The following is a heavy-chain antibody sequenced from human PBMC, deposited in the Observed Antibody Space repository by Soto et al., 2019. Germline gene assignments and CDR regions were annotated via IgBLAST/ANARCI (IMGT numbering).Heavy chain of an antibody. CDR1: GGTFSSLD. Sequence: SVKVSCKASGGTFSSLDINWVRQSPGQGLEWMGGIIPISETTNYAQIFQGRVSIVADISTSTAYMELSRLRSEDTAVYYCARALLSHSYDSGGYDSYFHAMDVWGQGTPVTVSS. CDR3: ARALLSHSYDSGGYDSYFHAMDV. D-gene: IGHD3-22*01. J-gene: IGHJ6*02. CDR2: IIPISETT. V-gene: IGHV1-69*06.